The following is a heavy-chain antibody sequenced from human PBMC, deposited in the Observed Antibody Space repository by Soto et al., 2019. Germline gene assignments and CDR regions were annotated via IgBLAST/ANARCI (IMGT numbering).Heavy chain of an antibody. V-gene: IGHV3-48*03. CDR1: GFSFNTYE. CDR3: AYGGSCDY. CDR2: ISTSGSTI. J-gene: IGHJ4*02. D-gene: IGHD1-26*01. Sequence: EVQLVESGGGLVQPGGSLRLSCAASGFSFNTYEMNWVRQAPGKGLEWGSYISTSGSTIYYADSVKGRFTISRDNGKNSLYLQMNSLRAEDTAVYYCAYGGSCDYWGQGTQVTVSS.